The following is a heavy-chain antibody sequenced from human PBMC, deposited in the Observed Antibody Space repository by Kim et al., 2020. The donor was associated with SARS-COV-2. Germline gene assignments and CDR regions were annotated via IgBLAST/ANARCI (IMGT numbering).Heavy chain of an antibody. CDR3: AKDRLWGNDYFDY. Sequence: YQATSVKGRFTNSRDNSKTTRFLQMNSLGAEDTAVYYCAKDRLWGNDYFDYWGQGTLVTVSS. D-gene: IGHD3-16*01. J-gene: IGHJ4*02. V-gene: IGHV3-30*02.